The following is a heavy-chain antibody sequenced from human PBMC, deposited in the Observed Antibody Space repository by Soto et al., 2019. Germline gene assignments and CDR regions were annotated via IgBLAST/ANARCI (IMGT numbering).Heavy chain of an antibody. CDR2: ISSSSSYI. Sequence: EVQLVESGGGLVKPGGSLRLSCAASGFTFSSYSMNWVRQAPGKGLEWVSSISSSSSYIYYADSVKGRFTISRDNAKNSLYLQMNSLRAEDTAVYYCATDLYPAARGLYYYMDVWGKGTTVTVSS. D-gene: IGHD6-13*01. J-gene: IGHJ6*03. CDR1: GFTFSSYS. CDR3: ATDLYPAARGLYYYMDV. V-gene: IGHV3-21*01.